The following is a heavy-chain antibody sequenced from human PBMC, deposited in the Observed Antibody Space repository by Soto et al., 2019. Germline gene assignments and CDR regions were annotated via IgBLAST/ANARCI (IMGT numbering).Heavy chain of an antibody. CDR3: ARGNTIFGVEEAYYYYYHGMDV. V-gene: IGHV1-69*13. Sequence: SVKVSCKASGGTFSSYAISWVRQAPGQGLEWMGGIIPIFGTANYAQKFQGRVTITADESTSTAYMELSSLRSEDTAVYYCARGNTIFGVEEAYYYYYHGMDVWGQGTTVTVSS. J-gene: IGHJ6*02. CDR2: IIPIFGTA. D-gene: IGHD3-3*01. CDR1: GGTFSSYA.